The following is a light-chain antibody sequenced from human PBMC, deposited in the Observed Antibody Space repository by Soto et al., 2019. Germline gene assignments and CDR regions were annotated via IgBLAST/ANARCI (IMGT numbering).Light chain of an antibody. CDR2: KAS. V-gene: IGKV1-5*03. CDR1: QGISSW. Sequence: DIQMTQSPSALSASVGDRVTITCRGSQGISSWLAWYQQKPGKAPRLLIYKASSLASGVPSRFSGSGSGTEFTRTISSLQPEDVANYHCQQHTTFGQGTKVEI. CDR3: QQHTT. J-gene: IGKJ1*01.